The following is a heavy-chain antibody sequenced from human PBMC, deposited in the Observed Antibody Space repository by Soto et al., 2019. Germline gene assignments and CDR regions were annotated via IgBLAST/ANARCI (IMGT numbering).Heavy chain of an antibody. CDR1: GFTFNTYG. V-gene: IGHV3-30*03. CDR3: ARGPQPTRGIHWYFDL. J-gene: IGHJ2*01. CDR2: ISYDGINK. Sequence: QVQLVESGGGVVQPGRSLGLSCAASGFTFNTYGMHWVRQAPGKGLEWVAAISYDGINKYYVDSVKGRFTISRDNSKNTLDVQMNSLRAEDRGLYYCARGPQPTRGIHWYFDLWGRGILVTVSS. D-gene: IGHD1-26*01.